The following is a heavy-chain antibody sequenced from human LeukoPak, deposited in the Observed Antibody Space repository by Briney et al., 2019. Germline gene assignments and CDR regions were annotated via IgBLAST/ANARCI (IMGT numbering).Heavy chain of an antibody. D-gene: IGHD3-22*01. CDR1: GYTFTSYG. CDR2: ISAYNGNT. V-gene: IGHV1-18*01. J-gene: IGHJ4*02. Sequence: GASVTVSFTASGYTFTSYGISWVRQAPGQGLEWMGWISAYNGNTNYAQKLQGRVTMTTDTSTSTAYMELRSLRSGDTAVYYCARGSPYYYDSSGLLYYFDYWGQGTLVTVSS. CDR3: ARGSPYYYDSSGLLYYFDY.